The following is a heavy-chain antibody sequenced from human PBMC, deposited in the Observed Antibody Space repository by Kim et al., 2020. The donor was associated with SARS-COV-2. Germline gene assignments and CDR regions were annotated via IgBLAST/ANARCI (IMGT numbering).Heavy chain of an antibody. J-gene: IGHJ3*02. CDR1: GVTFSGST. CDR2: IRSKANSYAT. V-gene: IGHV3-73*01. Sequence: GGSLRLSCAAFGVTFSGSTLHWVRQASGKGLEWVGRIRSKANSYATAYAASVKGRFTISRDDSKNTAYLQMNSLKTEDTAVYYCTRVNPIAGGWYDAFDIWGQGTMVTVSS. CDR3: TRVNPIAGGWYDAFDI. D-gene: IGHD6-19*01.